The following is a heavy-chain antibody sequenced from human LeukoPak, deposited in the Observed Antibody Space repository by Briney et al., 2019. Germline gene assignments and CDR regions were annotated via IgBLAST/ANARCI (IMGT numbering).Heavy chain of an antibody. Sequence: KPSETLSLTCTVSGGSISSSTYYWGWIRQPPGKGLEWFGSIYYSGSTYYNPSLKSRVTISVDTSKNQFSLKLSPVTAADTAVYYCARDFPENPLLSEGDGWFDPWGQGTLVTVSS. CDR3: ARDFPENPLLSEGDGWFDP. D-gene: IGHD3-10*01. CDR2: IYYSGST. J-gene: IGHJ5*02. CDR1: GGSISSSTYY. V-gene: IGHV4-39*07.